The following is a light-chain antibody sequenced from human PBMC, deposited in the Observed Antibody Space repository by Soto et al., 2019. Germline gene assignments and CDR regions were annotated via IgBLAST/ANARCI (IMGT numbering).Light chain of an antibody. Sequence: DIQMTQSPSTLSASVGDRVTITCRASQSISTWLAWYQQKPGKAPKLLIYKASNLERGVPSRFSGSGSGTEFTITINSLQPDDFATYYCQQYNTYPLSFGGGTTVEIK. CDR1: QSISTW. J-gene: IGKJ4*01. CDR2: KAS. CDR3: QQYNTYPLS. V-gene: IGKV1-5*03.